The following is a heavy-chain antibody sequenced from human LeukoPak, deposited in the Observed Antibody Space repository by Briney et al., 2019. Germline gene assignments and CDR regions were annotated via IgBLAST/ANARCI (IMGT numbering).Heavy chain of an antibody. CDR3: ARDQRGYGGHFDY. Sequence: PGGSLRLSCAASGFTVSSNYMSWVRQAPGKGLEWVSVIYSGGSTYYADSVKGRFTISRDNSKNTLYLQMNSLRAEDTAVYYCARDQRGYGGHFDYWGQGTLVTVSS. CDR1: GFTVSSNY. J-gene: IGHJ4*02. D-gene: IGHD4-23*01. V-gene: IGHV3-66*01. CDR2: IYSGGST.